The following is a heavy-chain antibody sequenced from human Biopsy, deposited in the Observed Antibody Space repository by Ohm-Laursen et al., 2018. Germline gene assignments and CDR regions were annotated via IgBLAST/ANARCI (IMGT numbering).Heavy chain of an antibody. J-gene: IGHJ4*02. Sequence: VSSVKVSCKPSGYSFNNYGINWVRQAPGQGLEWMGRISGYNGNTKYAQKFQGRVTMTTDASTSAVYMEVRSLRSDDTAVYCCARVALPLYLDNWGQGTRVTVSS. CDR2: ISGYNGNT. CDR3: ARVALPLYLDN. CDR1: GYSFNNYG. D-gene: IGHD2-21*01. V-gene: IGHV1-18*01.